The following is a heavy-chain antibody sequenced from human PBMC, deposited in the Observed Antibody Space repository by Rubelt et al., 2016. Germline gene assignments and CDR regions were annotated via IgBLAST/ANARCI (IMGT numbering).Heavy chain of an antibody. CDR1: GGSFSGYY. D-gene: IGHD3-22*01. V-gene: IGHV4-34*01. Sequence: QVQLQQWGAGLLKPSETLSLTCAVYGGSFSGYYWSWIRQPPGKGLEWIGEINHSGTTYYNPSLKSRVTISVDTSKNQVSLKLSSVTAADTAVYYCARDGVDYYYDSSGYYFDYWGQGTLVTVSS. J-gene: IGHJ4*02. CDR2: INHSGTT. CDR3: ARDGVDYYYDSSGYYFDY.